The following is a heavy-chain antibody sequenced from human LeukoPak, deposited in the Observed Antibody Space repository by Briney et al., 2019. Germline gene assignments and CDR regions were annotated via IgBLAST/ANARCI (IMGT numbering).Heavy chain of an antibody. CDR1: GGSISNYY. CDR2: IYYSGST. CDR3: AGRDGYNYTMDV. V-gene: IGHV4-59*01. J-gene: IGHJ6*04. Sequence: SETLSLTCTVSGGSISNYYWSWLRQPPGKGLEWIGYIYYSGSTNYNPSLKSRVTISVDTSKNQFSLKLNSVTAAETAMYYCAGRDGYNYTMDVWGKGTTVTVSP. D-gene: IGHD5-24*01.